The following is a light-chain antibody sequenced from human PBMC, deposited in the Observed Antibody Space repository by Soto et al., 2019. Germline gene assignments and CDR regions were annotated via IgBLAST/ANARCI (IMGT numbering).Light chain of an antibody. CDR3: QQYNNWLT. Sequence: EIVMTQSPATLSVSPGETATLSCRASQSVSSNLAWYQQKPGQAPRLLIYGASTRATGIPARFSGRGSGTEFTLTISILKSEDFVVYYCQQYNNWLTFGGGTKVEIK. CDR1: QSVSSN. CDR2: GAS. J-gene: IGKJ4*01. V-gene: IGKV3-15*01.